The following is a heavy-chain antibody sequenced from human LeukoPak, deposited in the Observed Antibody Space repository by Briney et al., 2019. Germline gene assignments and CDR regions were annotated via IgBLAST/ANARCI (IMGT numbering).Heavy chain of an antibody. V-gene: IGHV1-24*01. CDR3: AREPESGSSGGFDY. CDR1: GYTLTELS. Sequence: ASVKVSCKVSGYTLTELSMHWVRQAPGKGLEWMGGFDPEDGETIYAQKFQGRVTMTRDTSTSTVYMELSSLRSEDTAVYYCAREPESGSSGGFDYWGQGTLVTVSS. CDR2: FDPEDGET. D-gene: IGHD1-26*01. J-gene: IGHJ4*02.